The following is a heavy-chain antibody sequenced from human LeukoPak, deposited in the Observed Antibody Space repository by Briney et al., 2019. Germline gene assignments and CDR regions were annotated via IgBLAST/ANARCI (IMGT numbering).Heavy chain of an antibody. V-gene: IGHV1-69*04. Sequence: VASVKVSCKASGGTFSSYATSWVRQAPGQGLEWMGRIIPILGIANYAQKFQGRVTITADKSTSTAYMELSSLRSEDTAVYYCARGPPGWSFDYWGQGTLVTVSS. CDR1: GGTFSSYA. CDR2: IIPILGIA. CDR3: ARGPPGWSFDY. D-gene: IGHD6-19*01. J-gene: IGHJ4*02.